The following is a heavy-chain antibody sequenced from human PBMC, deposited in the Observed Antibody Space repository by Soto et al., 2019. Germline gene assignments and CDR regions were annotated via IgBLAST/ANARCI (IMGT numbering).Heavy chain of an antibody. CDR1: GYTFTSYG. CDR2: ISAYNGNT. Sequence: QVQLVQSGAEVTEPGASVKVSCQASGYTFTSYGISCVRQAPGQGLEWMGWISAYNGNTNYAQKLQGRVTMTTDTSTSTAYMELRSLRSDDTAVYYCARDPSIVGATTVDYGGQGTLVTVAA. CDR3: ARDPSIVGATTVDY. D-gene: IGHD1-26*01. J-gene: IGHJ4*02. V-gene: IGHV1-18*01.